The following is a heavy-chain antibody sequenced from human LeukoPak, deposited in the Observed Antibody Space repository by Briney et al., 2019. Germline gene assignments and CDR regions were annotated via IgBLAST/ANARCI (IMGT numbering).Heavy chain of an antibody. J-gene: IGHJ2*01. CDR1: GFTISTYW. Sequence: GGSLRLSCAAPGFTISTYWMIWVRHAPGKGLECVANIKPDGREKNYVDSVKGRFTVSRDNSRNSLFLQMNSLRAEDTAVYYCASGQGWHFDLWGRGTLVTVSS. CDR2: IKPDGREK. V-gene: IGHV3-7*01. CDR3: ASGQGWHFDL.